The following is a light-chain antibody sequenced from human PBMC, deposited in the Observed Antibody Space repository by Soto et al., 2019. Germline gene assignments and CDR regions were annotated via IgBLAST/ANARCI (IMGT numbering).Light chain of an antibody. V-gene: IGKV1-27*01. CDR1: QGISNY. J-gene: IGKJ3*01. CDR2: AAS. Sequence: DIQMTQSPSSLSASVGDRVTITCRASQGISNYVAWYQQKPGKPPKLLIYAASTLQSGVPSRCSGSGSGTDFTLTINSLQPEDVATYSCQKYSSVPVFGPGTKVDIK. CDR3: QKYSSVPV.